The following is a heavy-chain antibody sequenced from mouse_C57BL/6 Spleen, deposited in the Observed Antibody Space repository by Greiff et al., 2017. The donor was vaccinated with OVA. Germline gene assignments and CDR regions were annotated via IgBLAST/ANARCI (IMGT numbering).Heavy chain of an antibody. CDR1: GFTFSSYA. Sequence: EVQGVESGGGLVKPGGSLKLSCAASGFTFSSYAMSWVRQTPEKRLEWVATISDGRSYTYYPGNVKGRFTISRDNAQNNLYLQMNHLKSEDTAMYFCAKDYYGSSYFDYWGQGTTLTVSS. D-gene: IGHD1-1*01. CDR2: ISDGRSYT. CDR3: AKDYYGSSYFDY. V-gene: IGHV5-4*01. J-gene: IGHJ2*01.